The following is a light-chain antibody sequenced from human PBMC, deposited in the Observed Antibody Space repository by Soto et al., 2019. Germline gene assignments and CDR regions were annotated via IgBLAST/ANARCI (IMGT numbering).Light chain of an antibody. CDR3: QQSYNIPLT. CDR1: ASISNY. J-gene: IGKJ4*01. CDR2: AAS. V-gene: IGKV1-39*01. Sequence: DIRMTQAPSSLSASVGDRVTITCRASASISNYLNWYQQTPGKAPNLLIYAASTLQGGVPSRFSGSGSGTDFTLTISRLQPEDFATYYCQQSYNIPLTFGGGTKVDIK.